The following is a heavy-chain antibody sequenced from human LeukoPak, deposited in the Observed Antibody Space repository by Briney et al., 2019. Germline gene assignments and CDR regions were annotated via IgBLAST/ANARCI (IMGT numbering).Heavy chain of an antibody. V-gene: IGHV4-4*07. CDR3: ARVDSGYATYYFDY. D-gene: IGHD5-12*01. CDR2: IYTSGST. CDR1: GGSIRSYY. Sequence: PSETLSLTCTVSGGSIRSYYWSWIRQPAGKGLEWIGRIYTSGSTNYNPSLKSRVTMSVDTSKNQFSLKLSSVTAADTAVYYCARVDSGYATYYFDYWGQGTLVTVSS. J-gene: IGHJ4*02.